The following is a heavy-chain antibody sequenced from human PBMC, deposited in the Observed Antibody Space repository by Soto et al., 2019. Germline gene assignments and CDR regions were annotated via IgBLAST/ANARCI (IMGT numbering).Heavy chain of an antibody. CDR3: ATMGTPATGLYFFAY. J-gene: IGHJ4*02. Sequence: PSETLSLTCRVSGGSINSRSYSWGWIRQPPGEGLEWIGTFYNNENPNYNPSLKSRVTISVDTSKNQFSLRLTSVTAADTSVYYCATMGTPATGLYFFAYWGQGSLVTVSS. D-gene: IGHD2-15*01. CDR2: FYNNENP. V-gene: IGHV4-39*01. CDR1: GGSINSRSYS.